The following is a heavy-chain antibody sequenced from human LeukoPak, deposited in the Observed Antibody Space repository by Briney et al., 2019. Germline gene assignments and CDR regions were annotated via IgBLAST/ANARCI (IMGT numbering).Heavy chain of an antibody. CDR2: INVYNGNT. D-gene: IGHD6-6*01. CDR3: ARVAATYFDY. V-gene: IGHV1-18*01. CDR1: GYTFSTSG. J-gene: IGHJ4*02. Sequence: GASVTVSFKASGYTFSTSGINWVRQAPGQGVEWMGCINVYNGNTNYAQKFQGRVTMTRDTSTSTVYMELSSLRSEDTAVYYCARVAATYFDYWGQGTLVTVSS.